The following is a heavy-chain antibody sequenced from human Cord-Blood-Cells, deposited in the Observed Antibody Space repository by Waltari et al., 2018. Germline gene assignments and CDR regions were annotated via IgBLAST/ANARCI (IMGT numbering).Heavy chain of an antibody. V-gene: IGHV5-51*01. Sequence: EVQLVPSGAEVKKPGESLKISCKGSGYSFTSSWIGWVRPMSGKGLEWMGIIYPGDSDTRYSPSFQGQVTISADKSISTAYLQWSSLKASDTAMYYCASRPRTGDDAFDIWGQGTMVTVSS. D-gene: IGHD7-27*01. CDR3: ASRPRTGDDAFDI. CDR2: IYPGDSDT. CDR1: GYSFTSSW. J-gene: IGHJ3*02.